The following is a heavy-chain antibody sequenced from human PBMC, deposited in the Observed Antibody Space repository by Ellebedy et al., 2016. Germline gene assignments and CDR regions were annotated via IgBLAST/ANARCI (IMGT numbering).Heavy chain of an antibody. D-gene: IGHD4-17*01. V-gene: IGHV3-23*01. CDR3: AGHYGSDYFSGWYFTL. CDR2: IGDDADFI. Sequence: GGSLRLSCAASGFTFSKYAMAWVRQAPGKGLEYVATIGDDADFIDYADSVRGRFTVSRENSKNTLYLQMRSLSAEDTAIYYRAGHYGSDYFSGWYFTLWGRGTLVTVSS. J-gene: IGHJ2*01. CDR1: GFTFSKYA.